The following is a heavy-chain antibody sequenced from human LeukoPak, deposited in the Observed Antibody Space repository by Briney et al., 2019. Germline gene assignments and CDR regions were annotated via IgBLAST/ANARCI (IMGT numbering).Heavy chain of an antibody. J-gene: IGHJ3*02. CDR2: ISAYNGNT. CDR1: GYTFTSYG. D-gene: IGHD3-10*01. V-gene: IGHV1-18*01. Sequence: GASVKVSCKASGYTFTSYGISWVRQAPGQGLEWMGWISAYNGNTNYAQKVQGRVTMTTDTSTSTAYMEVRSLRSDDTAVYCCARDAYYYFGSGSPIRAFDIWGQGTMVTVSS. CDR3: ARDAYYYFGSGSPIRAFDI.